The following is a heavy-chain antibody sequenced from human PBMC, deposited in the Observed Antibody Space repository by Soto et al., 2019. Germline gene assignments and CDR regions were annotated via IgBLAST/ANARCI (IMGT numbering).Heavy chain of an antibody. V-gene: IGHV4-59*01. CDR3: ARGEYSYGHDAFDI. CDR2: IYYSGST. CDR1: GGSISSYY. D-gene: IGHD5-18*01. Sequence: SETLSLTCTVSGGSISSYYWSWIRQPPGKGLEWIGYIYYSGSTNYNPSLKSRVTISVDTSKNQFSLKLSSVTAADTAVYYCARGEYSYGHDAFDIWGQGTMVTVSS. J-gene: IGHJ3*02.